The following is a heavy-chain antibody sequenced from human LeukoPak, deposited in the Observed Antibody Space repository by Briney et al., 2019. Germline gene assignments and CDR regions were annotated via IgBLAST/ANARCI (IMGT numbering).Heavy chain of an antibody. CDR2: IGTAGDT. D-gene: IGHD6-13*01. Sequence: GGSLRLSCAASGFTFSSYDMHWVRQATGKGLEWVSAIGTAGDTYYPGSVKGGFPISRENAKNSLYLQMNSMRAGATAVYYCARAAAGQTYFDYWGQGTLVTVSS. CDR3: ARAAAGQTYFDY. J-gene: IGHJ4*02. CDR1: GFTFSSYD. V-gene: IGHV3-13*01.